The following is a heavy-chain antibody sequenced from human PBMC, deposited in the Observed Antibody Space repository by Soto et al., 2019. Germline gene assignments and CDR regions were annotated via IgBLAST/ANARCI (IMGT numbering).Heavy chain of an antibody. J-gene: IGHJ4*02. Sequence: SETLSLTCTVSGGSISSSSYYWGWIRQPPGKGLEWIGSIYYSGSTYYNPSLKSRVTISVDTSKNQFSLKLSSVTAADTAVYYCATQFDWPSFDFDYWGQGTLVTVSS. CDR2: IYYSGST. V-gene: IGHV4-39*01. D-gene: IGHD3-9*01. CDR1: GGSISSSSYY. CDR3: ATQFDWPSFDFDY.